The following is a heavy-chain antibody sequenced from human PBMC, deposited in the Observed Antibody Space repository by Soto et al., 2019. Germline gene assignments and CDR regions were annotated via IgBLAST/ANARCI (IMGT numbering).Heavy chain of an antibody. CDR2: ISTTSTAI. Sequence: GGSLRLSCAASGFIFSDYSMNWVRQAPGRGLEWVSYISTTSTAINYADSVKGRFTISRDNAKNSLYLQMKSLRAEDTAVYYCAREGQCNSTSCQRPYWGQGTLVTVSS. D-gene: IGHD2-2*01. CDR3: AREGQCNSTSCQRPY. J-gene: IGHJ4*02. CDR1: GFIFSDYS. V-gene: IGHV3-48*01.